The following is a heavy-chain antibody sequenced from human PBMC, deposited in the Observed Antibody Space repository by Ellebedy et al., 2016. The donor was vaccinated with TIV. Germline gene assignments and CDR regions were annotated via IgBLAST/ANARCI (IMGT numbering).Heavy chain of an antibody. CDR3: ARDHGY. Sequence: GESLKISCAASGFTFSSYAMHWVRQAPGKGLEWVAVISYDGSNKYYADSVKGRFTISRDNAKNSLYLQMNSLRDEDTAVYYCARDHGYWGQGTLVTVSS. V-gene: IGHV3-30-3*01. CDR2: ISYDGSNK. J-gene: IGHJ4*02. CDR1: GFTFSSYA.